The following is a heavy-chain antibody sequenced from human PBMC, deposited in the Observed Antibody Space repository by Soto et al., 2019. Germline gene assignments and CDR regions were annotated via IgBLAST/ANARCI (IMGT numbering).Heavy chain of an antibody. V-gene: IGHV3-30*04. D-gene: IGHD2-21*02. Sequence: QVQLVESGGGVVQPGRSLRLSCAASGFTFSRYAMHWVRQAPGKGLEWVTVISFDGKNKYYAGSVKGRFTISRDDSKNTLYLQMSSLRAEDTAVYDCAREIITPYCSSDCYPYFDYWGQGTLVIVSP. CDR3: AREIITPYCSSDCYPYFDY. CDR1: GFTFSRYA. J-gene: IGHJ4*02. CDR2: ISFDGKNK.